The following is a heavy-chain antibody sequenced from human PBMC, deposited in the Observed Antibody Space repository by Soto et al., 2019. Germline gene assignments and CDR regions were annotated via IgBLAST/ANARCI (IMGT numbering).Heavy chain of an antibody. V-gene: IGHV1-69*01. J-gene: IGHJ6*02. Sequence: VQLVQSGAEVKKPGSSVKVSCKASGGTFSSYAISWVRQAPGQGLEWMGGIIPISDTTNYAQKFQGRVTITADESTSTAYMELSSLRSEDTAVCYCARSQGSSTSLEIYYYYYYGMDVWGQGTTVTVSS. CDR2: IIPISDTT. CDR3: ARSQGSSTSLEIYYYYYYGMDV. CDR1: GGTFSSYA. D-gene: IGHD2-2*01.